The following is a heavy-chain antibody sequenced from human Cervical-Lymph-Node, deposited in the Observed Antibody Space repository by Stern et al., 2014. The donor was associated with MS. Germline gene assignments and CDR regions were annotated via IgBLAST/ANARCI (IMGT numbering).Heavy chain of an antibody. CDR3: ARSXRNDY. V-gene: IGHV5-51*01. Sequence: VQLVQSGAEVKKPGESLKISCKASGYSFSNYWLAWVRQVPGKGLEWVGIIYPGDSDTRYSPSFQGQVTMSVDKSINTANLQWSSLKASDTAMYFCARSXRNDYWGQGTLVTVSS. CDR2: IYPGDSDT. CDR1: GYSFSNYW. J-gene: IGHJ4*02.